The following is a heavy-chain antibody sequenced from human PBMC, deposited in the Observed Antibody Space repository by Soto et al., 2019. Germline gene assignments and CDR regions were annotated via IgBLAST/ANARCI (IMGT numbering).Heavy chain of an antibody. J-gene: IGHJ4*02. CDR2: INTDGSTT. CDR3: VRIRRGDGYTFGY. D-gene: IGHD5-12*01. CDR1: GFTLSNYW. V-gene: IGHV3-74*01. Sequence: EVQLVESGGVSVQPGGSLRLSCTASGFTLSNYWMHWVRQAPGKGLVWVSRINTDGSTTNYADSVKGRFTISRDNAKNTLYLQMNSLREEDTAVYYCVRIRRGDGYTFGYWGQGTLVTVSS.